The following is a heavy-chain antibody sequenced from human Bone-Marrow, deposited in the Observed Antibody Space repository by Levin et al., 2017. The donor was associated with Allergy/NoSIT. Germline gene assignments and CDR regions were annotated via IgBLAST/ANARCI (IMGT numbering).Heavy chain of an antibody. CDR3: ARGEVPTDTYYYYYGVDV. D-gene: IGHD5-12*01. V-gene: IGHV1-18*01. Sequence: ASVKVSCKASGYIFTSYGAMWVRQAPGQGLEWLGWISTFNGKTNYARKFQGRITLTTDTSTTTAYMEVKNLTSDDTALYYCARGEVPTDTYYYYYGVDVWGQGTPVTVSS. J-gene: IGHJ6*02. CDR1: GYIFTSYG. CDR2: ISTFNGKT.